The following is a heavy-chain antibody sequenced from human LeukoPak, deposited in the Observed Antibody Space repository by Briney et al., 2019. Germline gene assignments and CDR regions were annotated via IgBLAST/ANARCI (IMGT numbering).Heavy chain of an antibody. V-gene: IGHV4-34*01. CDR2: INHSGST. CDR3: VRGRYSYGYWYFDY. Sequence: SETLSLTCAVYGGSFSSYYWSWIRQPPGKGLEWIGEINHSGSTNYNPSLKSRVTISVDTSKNQFSLKLSSVTAADTAVYYCVRGRYSYGYWYFDYWGQGTLVTVSS. J-gene: IGHJ4*02. D-gene: IGHD5-18*01. CDR1: GGSFSSYY.